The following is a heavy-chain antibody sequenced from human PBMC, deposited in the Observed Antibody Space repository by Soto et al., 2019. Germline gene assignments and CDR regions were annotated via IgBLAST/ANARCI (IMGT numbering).Heavy chain of an antibody. Sequence: EVQLVESGGGLVQPGGSLRLSCAASGFTFSSYSMNWVRQAPGKGLEWVSYISSSSSTIYYADSVKGRFTISRDNAKNSLYLQMNSLRAEDTAGYYCASGESSGYYLSHRDYFDYWGQGTLVTVSS. CDR3: ASGESSGYYLSHRDYFDY. J-gene: IGHJ4*02. CDR2: ISSSSSTI. D-gene: IGHD3-22*01. CDR1: GFTFSSYS. V-gene: IGHV3-48*01.